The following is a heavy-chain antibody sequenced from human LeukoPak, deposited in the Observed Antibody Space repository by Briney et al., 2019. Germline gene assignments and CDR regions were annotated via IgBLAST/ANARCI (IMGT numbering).Heavy chain of an antibody. CDR2: STHSGST. D-gene: IGHD2-2*01. CDR1: GGSFSGHY. Sequence: PSETLSLTCAVYGGSFSGHYWTWIRQAPGKGLEWIGESTHSGSTNYNPSLKSRVTISVDTSKNQFSLKLTSMTAADTAVYHCARGRTGAAALGLWGPGTLVTVSS. J-gene: IGHJ4*02. CDR3: ARGRTGAAALGL. V-gene: IGHV4-34*01.